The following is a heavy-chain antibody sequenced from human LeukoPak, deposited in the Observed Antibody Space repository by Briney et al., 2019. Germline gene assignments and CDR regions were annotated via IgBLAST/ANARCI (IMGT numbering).Heavy chain of an antibody. CDR1: GYTFTSFA. D-gene: IGHD3-10*01. CDR2: MNIGNGNT. J-gene: IGHJ4*02. Sequence: AASVKVSCKASGYTFTSFAVHWVRQAPGQRPEWMGWMNIGNGNTKYSQNIQDRITFIRDTSANTVYMELSSLTSEDTAVYYCARSAILDYYYGSGRFFDYWGQGSLVTVSS. CDR3: ARSAILDYYYGSGRFFDY. V-gene: IGHV1-3*04.